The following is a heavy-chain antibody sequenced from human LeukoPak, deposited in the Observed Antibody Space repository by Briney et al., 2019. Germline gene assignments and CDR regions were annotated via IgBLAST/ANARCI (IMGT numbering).Heavy chain of an antibody. CDR1: GGTFSSYA. CDR2: IIPIFGTA. CDR3: ATGGQWPGHRDAFDI. D-gene: IGHD6-19*01. J-gene: IGHJ3*02. Sequence: GASVKVSCKASGGTFSSYAISWVRQAPGQGLEWMGGIIPIFGTANYAQKFQGRVTMTRDTSISTAYMELSRLRSEDTAVYYCATGGQWPGHRDAFDIWGQGTMVTVSS. V-gene: IGHV1-69*05.